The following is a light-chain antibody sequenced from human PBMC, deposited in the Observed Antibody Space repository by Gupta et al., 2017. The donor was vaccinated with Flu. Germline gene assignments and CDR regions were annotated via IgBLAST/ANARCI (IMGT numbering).Light chain of an antibody. CDR3: KSRDRSTNHVV. J-gene: IGLJ2*01. CDR2: GKN. Sequence: SSELTQDTAVSVALGQTVRITCQGDSLRNNYGNWYQQKPGQAPLVVMFGKNNRPSGIPDRFSGSSSGNTTYLTITGAQAEDEADYYFKSRDRSTNHVVFGGGTKLTVL. CDR1: SLRNNY. V-gene: IGLV3-19*01.